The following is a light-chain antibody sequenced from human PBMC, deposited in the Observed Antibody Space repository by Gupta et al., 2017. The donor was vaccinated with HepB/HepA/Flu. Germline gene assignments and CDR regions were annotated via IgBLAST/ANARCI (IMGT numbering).Light chain of an antibody. CDR3: QQSHSAPLT. CDR1: QSISSY. CDR2: AAS. Sequence: DIQMTQSPSSLSASVGDRVTITCRASQSISSYLKWYQQKRGKAPKLMIYAASSLQSGVPSRFSGSGSGTDFPITIGSLQPEDFATYYCQQSHSAPLTFGPGTKVHIK. J-gene: IGKJ3*01. V-gene: IGKV1-39*01.